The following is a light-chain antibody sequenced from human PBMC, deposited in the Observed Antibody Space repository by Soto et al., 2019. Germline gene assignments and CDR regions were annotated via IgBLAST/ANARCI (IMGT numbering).Light chain of an antibody. CDR2: GAS. CDR1: QSVSSSY. V-gene: IGKV3-20*01. J-gene: IGKJ1*01. Sequence: ESVLTQSPGTLSLSPWERTTLSCSASQSVSSSYLAWYQQKPGQAPRLLIYGASSRATGIPDRFSGSGSGTEFTLTISSLQPDDFATYYCQQYNSYSLTFGQGTKVDIK. CDR3: QQYNSYSLT.